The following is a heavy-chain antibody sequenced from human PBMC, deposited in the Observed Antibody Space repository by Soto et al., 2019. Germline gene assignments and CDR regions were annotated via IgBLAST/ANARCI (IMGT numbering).Heavy chain of an antibody. V-gene: IGHV1-69*01. Sequence: QVQLVQSGAEVKKPGSSVKVSCKASGGTFSSYAITWVRQAPGQGLEWMGRIIPIVGTAKYNQMFQVRVTIAADESTSTAYMELSSLRSEDTAGYYCARNEYSTTFYYYGMDVWGQGTTVTVSS. CDR1: GGTFSSYA. CDR2: IIPIVGTA. D-gene: IGHD6-6*01. CDR3: ARNEYSTTFYYYGMDV. J-gene: IGHJ6*02.